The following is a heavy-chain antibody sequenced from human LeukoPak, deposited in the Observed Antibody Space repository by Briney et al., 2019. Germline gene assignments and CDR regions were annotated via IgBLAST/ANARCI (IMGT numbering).Heavy chain of an antibody. CDR3: ARLLGTHINYFDP. Sequence: SETLSLTCTVSGGSISNSSYYWGWIRQPPGNGLEWIGSIYYSGSTYYNPSLKSRVTISVDTSKNQFSLKLSSVTAADTAVYYCARLLGTHINYFDPWGQGTLVTVSS. CDR1: GGSISNSSYY. CDR2: IYYSGST. D-gene: IGHD2-21*01. J-gene: IGHJ5*02. V-gene: IGHV4-39*01.